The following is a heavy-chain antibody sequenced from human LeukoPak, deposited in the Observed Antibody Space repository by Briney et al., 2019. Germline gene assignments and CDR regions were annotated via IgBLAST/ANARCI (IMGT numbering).Heavy chain of an antibody. V-gene: IGHV3-23*01. J-gene: IGHJ4*02. D-gene: IGHD3-10*01. CDR2: ISGSGGST. Sequence: GGSLRLSCAASGFTLSSYAMSWVRQAPGKGLEWVSAISGSGGSTYYADSVKGRFTISRDNSKNTLYLQMNSLRAEDTAVYYCAKGRTVRGVIITQKYYFDYWGQGTLVTVSS. CDR1: GFTLSSYA. CDR3: AKGRTVRGVIITQKYYFDY.